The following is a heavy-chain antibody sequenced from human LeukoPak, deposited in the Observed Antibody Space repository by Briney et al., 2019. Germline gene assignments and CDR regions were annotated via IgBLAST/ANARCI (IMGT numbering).Heavy chain of an antibody. CDR3: ARHSGSGSESRPFDP. V-gene: IGHV4-39*01. Sequence: PLETLSLTCSVSGAPVTSGGFYWGWLRQPPGKGPEWIATIYYTGSTYYNPSLKSRVSISIDTSKNQFSLRLTSVTATDTAVYHCARHSGSGSESRPFDPWGQGTLVSVSS. CDR1: GAPVTSGGFY. D-gene: IGHD3-10*01. J-gene: IGHJ5*02. CDR2: IYYTGST.